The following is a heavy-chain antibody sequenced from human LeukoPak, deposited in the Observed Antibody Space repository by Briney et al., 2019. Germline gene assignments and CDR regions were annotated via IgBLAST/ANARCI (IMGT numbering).Heavy chain of an antibody. Sequence: GGSLRLSCAASGFTFSSYAMHWVRQAPGKGLQWLALTSDDGSAKYYADSVKGRFTTSRGNSQNTLYLQMNSLRAEETAMYYCARAPGGFHGDYSPIGYWGQGTLVTVSS. CDR2: TSDDGSAK. J-gene: IGHJ4*02. CDR1: GFTFSSYA. D-gene: IGHD4-17*01. CDR3: ARAPGGFHGDYSPIGY. V-gene: IGHV3-30-3*01.